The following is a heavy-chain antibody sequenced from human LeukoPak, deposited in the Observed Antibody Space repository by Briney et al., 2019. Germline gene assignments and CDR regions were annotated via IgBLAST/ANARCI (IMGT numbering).Heavy chain of an antibody. CDR3: AVGLYYYDSSGYYYDDAFDI. V-gene: IGHV1-2*02. Sequence: ASVKVCCKASGYTFTGYYMHWGRQSPGQRLEWRGWINPNSGGTNCAQKFQGRVTMTRDTSISTAYMELSRLRSDDTAVYYCAVGLYYYDSSGYYYDDAFDIWGQGTMVTVSS. D-gene: IGHD3-22*01. CDR1: GYTFTGYY. CDR2: INPNSGGT. J-gene: IGHJ3*02.